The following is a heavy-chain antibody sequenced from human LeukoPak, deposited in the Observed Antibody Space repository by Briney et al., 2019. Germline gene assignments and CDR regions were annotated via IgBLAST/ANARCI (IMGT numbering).Heavy chain of an antibody. CDR1: GFTFSTDS. CDR2: ISSGSITI. D-gene: IGHD4-23*01. J-gene: IGHJ4*02. V-gene: IGHV3-48*01. Sequence: GGSLRLSGAASGFTFSTDSMNWVRQAPGKGLEWVSYISSGSITIYYADSVKGRFTISRDNAKNSLYLQMNSLRAEDTAVYYCARDLPVVTFDYWGQGTLVTVSS. CDR3: ARDLPVVTFDY.